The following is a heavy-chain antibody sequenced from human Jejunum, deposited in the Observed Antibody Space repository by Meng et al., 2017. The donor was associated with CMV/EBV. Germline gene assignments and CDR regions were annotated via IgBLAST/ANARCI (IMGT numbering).Heavy chain of an antibody. V-gene: IGHV3-53*01. Sequence: SGVTVSSNYMSWVRQAPGKGLEWVSLIYSGGGIYYADSVKGRFTISRDNPNNTLNLQMNNLRAEDTALYYCARFSIVRTTNAFDIWGQGTMVTVSS. CDR1: GVTVSSNY. D-gene: IGHD1-26*01. J-gene: IGHJ3*02. CDR3: ARFSIVRTTNAFDI. CDR2: IYSGGGI.